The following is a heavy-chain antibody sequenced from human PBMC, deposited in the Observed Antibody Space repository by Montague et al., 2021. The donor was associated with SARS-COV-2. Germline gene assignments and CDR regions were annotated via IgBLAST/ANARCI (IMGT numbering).Heavy chain of an antibody. V-gene: IGHV4-61*02. CDR3: ARGVAGEYWDDGKIRDFGWFDP. Sequence: TLSLTCTVSGASISTGIYYWSWIRQPAGKGLEWIGRIRTTGHTDYNSSLESRVSMSVDTSTNQFSLKLTSVTAADTAVYFCARGVAGEYWDDGKIRDFGWFDPWGQGILVAVSS. CDR1: GASISTGIYY. CDR2: IRTTGHT. J-gene: IGHJ5*02. D-gene: IGHD1-1*01.